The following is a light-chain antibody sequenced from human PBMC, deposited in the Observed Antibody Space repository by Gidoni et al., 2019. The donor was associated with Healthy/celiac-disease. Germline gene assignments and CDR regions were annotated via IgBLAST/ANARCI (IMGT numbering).Light chain of an antibody. J-gene: IGKJ1*01. CDR1: KSVSSN. CDR3: QQYNNWPRT. CDR2: GAS. Sequence: EIVMTQSPATLSVSPGERATLSCRASKSVSSNLARYQQKPGQAPRLLIYGASTRATGIPARFIGSGSGTEFTLTISSLQSEDFAVYYCQQYNNWPRTFGQGTKVEIK. V-gene: IGKV3-15*01.